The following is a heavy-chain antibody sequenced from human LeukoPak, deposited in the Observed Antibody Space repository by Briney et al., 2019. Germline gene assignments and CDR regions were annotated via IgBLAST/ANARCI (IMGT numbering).Heavy chain of an antibody. V-gene: IGHV4-4*02. Sequence: SETLSLTCAVSGGSISSSNWWSWVRQPPGKGLEWIGEIYHSGSTNYNPSLKSRVTISVDTSNNQFSLKLSSVTAADTAVYYCARGLYDSSGYLDSWGQGTLVTVSS. J-gene: IGHJ4*02. CDR3: ARGLYDSSGYLDS. D-gene: IGHD3-22*01. CDR1: GGSISSSNW. CDR2: IYHSGST.